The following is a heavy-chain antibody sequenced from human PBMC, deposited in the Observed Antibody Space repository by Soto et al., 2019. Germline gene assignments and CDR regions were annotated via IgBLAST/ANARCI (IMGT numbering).Heavy chain of an antibody. Sequence: ASVKVSCKASGYTFTSYYMHWVRQAPGQGLEWMGIIKPSGGSTSYAQKYQGRVNMTRDTSTSTVYIELSSLRSEDRALFYCAREDGSSWYSNCFAPWGQGTLVTVSS. V-gene: IGHV1-46*03. J-gene: IGHJ5*02. CDR2: IKPSGGST. CDR1: GYTFTSYY. D-gene: IGHD6-13*01. CDR3: AREDGSSWYSNCFAP.